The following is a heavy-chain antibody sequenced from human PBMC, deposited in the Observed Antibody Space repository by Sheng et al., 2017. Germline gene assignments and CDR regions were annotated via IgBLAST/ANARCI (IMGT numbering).Heavy chain of an antibody. CDR3: ARVGWWEQTPGAFDY. D-gene: IGHD1-26*01. V-gene: IGHV3-7*01. J-gene: IGHJ4*02. CDR2: IKPDGSEK. CDR1: GFTFSRHW. Sequence: EVQLVESGGGLVQPGGPVRLSCAASGFTFSRHWMSWVRQAPGKGLEWVANIKPDGSEKYYVDSVKGRFTISRDNAKNSLYLQMNSLRAEDTAVYYCARVGWWEQTPGAFDYWGQGTLVTVSS.